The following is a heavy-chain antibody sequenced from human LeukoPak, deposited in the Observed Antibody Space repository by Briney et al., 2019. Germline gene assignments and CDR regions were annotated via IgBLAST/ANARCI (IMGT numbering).Heavy chain of an antibody. CDR3: AREEISYFHGSGRQSPRNQYHYNGMDV. Sequence: GASVKVSCKASGYTFTSYGISWVRQAPGQGLEWMGWISAYNGNTNYAQKLQGRFTMTTQRLTSTVYMELTSLTADDTATYYCAREEISYFHGSGRQSPRNQYHYNGMDVWGSGTTVIVSS. CDR2: ISAYNGNT. CDR1: GYTFTSYG. V-gene: IGHV1-18*04. J-gene: IGHJ6*04. D-gene: IGHD3-10*01.